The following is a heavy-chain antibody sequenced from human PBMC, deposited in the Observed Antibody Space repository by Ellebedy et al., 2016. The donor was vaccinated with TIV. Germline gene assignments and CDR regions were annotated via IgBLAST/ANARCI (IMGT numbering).Heavy chain of an antibody. CDR2: IFYTGSST. CDR1: GGSISSGGYH. J-gene: IGHJ4*02. Sequence: SETLSLTXTVSGGSISSGGYHWGWIRQPPGKGLEWIGNIFYTGSSTNYNPSLKSRVYMSIDMSKNQFSLRLSSVTASDTAVFYCARHSDEWELSVWGQGTLVTVSS. V-gene: IGHV4-39*01. CDR3: ARHSDEWELSV. D-gene: IGHD1-26*01.